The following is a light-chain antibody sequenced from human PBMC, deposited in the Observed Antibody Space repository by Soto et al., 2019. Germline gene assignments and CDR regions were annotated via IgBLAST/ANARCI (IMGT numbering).Light chain of an antibody. CDR3: QQYSSSPWT. V-gene: IGKV3-20*01. Sequence: EIVLTQSPGTLSLSPGERATVSCRASQSVSSSYLAWYQQKPGQAPRLLIYSASRRATGIPDRFSGGVSGTFFTLIISSLEPEYFAVYYCQQYSSSPWTFGQGTKVEIK. CDR2: SAS. CDR1: QSVSSSY. J-gene: IGKJ1*01.